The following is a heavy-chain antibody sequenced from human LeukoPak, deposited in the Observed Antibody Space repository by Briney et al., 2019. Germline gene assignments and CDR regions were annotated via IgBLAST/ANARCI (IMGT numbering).Heavy chain of an antibody. CDR1: GFTFSAYW. J-gene: IGHJ4*02. CDR2: IKQDGSDK. V-gene: IGHV3-7*03. CDR3: ARQTVVGSYFDY. Sequence: GGSLRLSCAASGFTFSAYWMSWVRQAPGKGLEWVANIKQDGSDKYYVDSVKGRFTISRDNAKNSLYLQMNSLRAEDTAVYYSARQTVVGSYFDYWGQGNPVTVSS. D-gene: IGHD4-23*01.